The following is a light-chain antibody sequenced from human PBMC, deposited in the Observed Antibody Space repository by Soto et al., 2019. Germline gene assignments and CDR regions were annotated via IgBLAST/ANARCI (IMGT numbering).Light chain of an antibody. V-gene: IGKV3-20*01. J-gene: IGKJ5*01. CDR2: GAS. Sequence: EIVLTQSPGTLSLSPGESATLSCRASQSVSSNYLAWYQQRPGQAPRLLIYGASNRATGIPDRFSGSGSGTDFTLTISRLEPEDFAVYYCQQYGSSLITFGQGTRLEIK. CDR1: QSVSSNY. CDR3: QQYGSSLIT.